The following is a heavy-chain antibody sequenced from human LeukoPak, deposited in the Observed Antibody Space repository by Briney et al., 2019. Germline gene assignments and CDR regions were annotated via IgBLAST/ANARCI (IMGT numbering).Heavy chain of an antibody. CDR3: ATASGLGYCSSTSCPAPG. D-gene: IGHD2-2*01. V-gene: IGHV3-23*01. CDR1: GFTFSSYA. Sequence: GGSLRLSCAASGFTFSSYAMSWVRQAPGKGLEWVSAISGSDYSTYYADSVKGRFTVSRDNSKNTLYLQMNSLRAEDTAVYYCATASGLGYCSSTSCPAPGWGQGTLVTVSS. CDR2: ISGSDYST. J-gene: IGHJ4*02.